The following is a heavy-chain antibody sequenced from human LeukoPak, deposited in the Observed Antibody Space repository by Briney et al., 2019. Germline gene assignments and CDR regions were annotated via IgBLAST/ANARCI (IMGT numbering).Heavy chain of an antibody. V-gene: IGHV3-9*01. CDR1: GFTFDDYA. D-gene: IGHD3-10*01. Sequence: GGSLRLSCAASGFTFDDYAMHWVRQAPGKGLEWVSGISWNSGSIGYADSVNGRFTISRDNAKNSLYLQMNSLGAEDTALYYCAKGVGSRSWYYFDYWGQGTLVTVSS. CDR3: AKGVGSRSWYYFDY. J-gene: IGHJ4*02. CDR2: ISWNSGSI.